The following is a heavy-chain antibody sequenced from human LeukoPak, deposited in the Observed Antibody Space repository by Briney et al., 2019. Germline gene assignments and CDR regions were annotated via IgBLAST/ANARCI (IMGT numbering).Heavy chain of an antibody. J-gene: IGHJ4*02. Sequence: SETLSLTCAVYGGSFSGYYWSWIRQPPGKGLEWIGEINHSGSTNYNPSLKSRVTISVDTSKNQFSLKLSSVTAADTAVYYCARGAYDFWSGPNLGYFDYWGQGTLVTVSS. CDR1: GGSFSGYY. CDR2: INHSGST. V-gene: IGHV4-34*01. D-gene: IGHD3-3*01. CDR3: ARGAYDFWSGPNLGYFDY.